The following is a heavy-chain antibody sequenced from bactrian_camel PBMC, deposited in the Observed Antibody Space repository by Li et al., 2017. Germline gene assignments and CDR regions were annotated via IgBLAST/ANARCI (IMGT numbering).Heavy chain of an antibody. V-gene: IGHV3S55*01. Sequence: VQLVESGGRSVQAGEFLTLECIGSGFPFDERDMHWYRQAPGNECELVASIKIDGATLYADSAKGRFAISRDNAKNMVSLQMDNLKPEDTAMYYCAAARGYGVNSCGSYNDMGQGTQVTVS. J-gene: IGHJ4*01. CDR1: GFPFDERD. CDR2: IKIDGAT. D-gene: IGHD5*01.